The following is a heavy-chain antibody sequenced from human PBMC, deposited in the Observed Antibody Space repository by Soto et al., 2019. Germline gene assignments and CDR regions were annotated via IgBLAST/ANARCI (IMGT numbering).Heavy chain of an antibody. CDR1: GDTFTTNS. Sequence: QVQLVQSGAEVKKPGSSVKVSCKASGDTFTTNSLNWVRQAPGQGLEWMGGIIPVVGTTKYAQKYQDRVTITGDKSTNTAYMELSSLRSDDTAVYYCARGLLYATTYFDYWVQGTPVTVSS. V-gene: IGHV1-69*06. D-gene: IGHD2-8*01. J-gene: IGHJ4*02. CDR3: ARGLLYATTYFDY. CDR2: IIPVVGTT.